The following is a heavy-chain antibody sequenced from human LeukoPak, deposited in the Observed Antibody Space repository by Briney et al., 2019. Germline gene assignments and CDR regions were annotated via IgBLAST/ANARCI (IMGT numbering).Heavy chain of an antibody. CDR2: ISGSGGST. CDR3: ALLHSESNFVGP. Sequence: GGSLRLSCAASGFTFTSYALTWVRQAPGKGLEWVLTISGSGGSTYYANSVKGGFTISRDNANNMLYLQMSSLSPEDTAVYYCALLHSESNFVGPWGQGTLVTVSS. J-gene: IGHJ5*02. D-gene: IGHD1-26*01. V-gene: IGHV3-23*01. CDR1: GFTFTSYA.